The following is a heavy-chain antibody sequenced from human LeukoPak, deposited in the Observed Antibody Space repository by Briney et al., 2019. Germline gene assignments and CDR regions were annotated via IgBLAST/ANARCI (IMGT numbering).Heavy chain of an antibody. CDR2: IWYDGSNK. Sequence: GRSLRLSCAASGFTFSSYGMHWVRQAPGKGLEWVAVIWYDGSNKYYADSVKGRFTVSRDNSKNTLYLQMNSLRAEDTAVYYCARGLLGLDYWGQGTLVTVSS. CDR1: GFTFSSYG. V-gene: IGHV3-33*01. D-gene: IGHD3-16*01. J-gene: IGHJ4*02. CDR3: ARGLLGLDY.